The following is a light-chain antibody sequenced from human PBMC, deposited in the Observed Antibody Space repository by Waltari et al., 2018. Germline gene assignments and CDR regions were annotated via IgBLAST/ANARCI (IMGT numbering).Light chain of an antibody. J-gene: IGLJ3*02. CDR2: DVN. CDR1: SSDVGGYDF. Sequence: QAALTQPRPVSGSPGQSVTLSCTGTSSDVGGYDFVSWYQQHPGKAPQVMISDVNKRPSGVPDRSSGSKSGNTASLTISGLQAEDEADYYCCSYAGSYTWVLGGGTQLTVL. CDR3: CSYAGSYTWV. V-gene: IGLV2-11*01.